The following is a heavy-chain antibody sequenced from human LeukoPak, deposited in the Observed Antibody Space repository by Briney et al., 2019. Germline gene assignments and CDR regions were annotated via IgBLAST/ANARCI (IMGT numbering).Heavy chain of an antibody. Sequence: ASVKVSCKASGYTFTSYAMHWVRQAPGQKLEWMGWINAGNGNTKYSQKFQGRVTITRDTSASTAYMELSSLRSEDTAVYYCARDSSGNWFDPWGQGTLVTVSS. CDR3: ARDSSGNWFDP. J-gene: IGHJ5*02. D-gene: IGHD2/OR15-2a*01. CDR1: GYTFTSYA. V-gene: IGHV1-3*01. CDR2: INAGNGNT.